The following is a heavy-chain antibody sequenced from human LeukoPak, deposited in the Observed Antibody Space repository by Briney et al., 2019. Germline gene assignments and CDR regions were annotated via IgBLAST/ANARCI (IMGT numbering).Heavy chain of an antibody. J-gene: IGHJ4*02. CDR1: GGSISSSSYY. CDR2: IYYSWST. V-gene: IGHV4-39*07. Sequence: SETLSLNCTVSGGSISSSSYYFGWIRQPPAKGLEWTGSIYYSWSTCYTPSLKSRVTISVDTSKNQFSLKLSSVTAADTAVYYCARARRSFGSLPPQMVRGVSTLHDYWGQGTLVTVSS. D-gene: IGHD3-10*01. CDR3: ARARRSFGSLPPQMVRGVSTLHDY.